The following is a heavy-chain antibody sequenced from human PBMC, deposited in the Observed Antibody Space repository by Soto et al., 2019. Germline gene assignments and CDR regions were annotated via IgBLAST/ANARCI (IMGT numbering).Heavy chain of an antibody. CDR3: ARDIVVVVAAQGAFDI. Sequence: GGSLRLSCAASGFTFSSYAMHWVRQAPGKGLEWVAVISYDGSNKYYADSVKGRFTISRDNSKNTLYLQMNSLRAEDTAVYYCARDIVVVVAAQGAFDIWGQGTMVTVSS. CDR2: ISYDGSNK. V-gene: IGHV3-30-3*01. CDR1: GFTFSSYA. J-gene: IGHJ3*02. D-gene: IGHD2-15*01.